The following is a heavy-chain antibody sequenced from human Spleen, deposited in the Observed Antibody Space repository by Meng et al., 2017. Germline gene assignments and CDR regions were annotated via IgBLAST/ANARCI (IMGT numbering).Heavy chain of an antibody. V-gene: IGHV3-66*02. J-gene: IGHJ6*02. CDR3: ARDPGMDV. CDR1: GLNFSPYA. CDR2: IYSGGST. Sequence: GGSLRLSCEVSGLNFSPYALIWVRQAPGKGLEWVSVIYSGGSTYYADSVKGRFTISRDNSKNTLYLQMNSLRAEDTAVYYCARDPGMDVWGQGTTVTVSS.